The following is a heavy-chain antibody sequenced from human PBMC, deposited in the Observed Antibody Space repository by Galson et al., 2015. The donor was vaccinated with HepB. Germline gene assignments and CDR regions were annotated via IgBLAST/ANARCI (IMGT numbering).Heavy chain of an antibody. D-gene: IGHD3-22*01. CDR1: GFTFIDYS. J-gene: IGHJ4*02. CDR3: ARDYSSGKKFQDY. V-gene: IGHV3-11*01. Sequence: SLRLSCAASGFTFIDYSMNWIRQAPGKGLEWVSYISSGGGNIYYADSVQGRFTISRDNAKNSLYLQMNSLRAEDTAVYYCARDYSSGKKFQDYWGLGTLVTVSS. CDR2: ISSGGGNI.